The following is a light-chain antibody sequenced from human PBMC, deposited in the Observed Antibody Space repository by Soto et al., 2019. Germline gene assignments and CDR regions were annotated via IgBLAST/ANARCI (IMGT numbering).Light chain of an antibody. CDR1: QSIGKW. CDR3: QQYDSYSPLT. J-gene: IGKJ4*01. V-gene: IGKV1-5*01. Sequence: DIQMTQSPSTLSASVGDRVTITCRASQSIGKWLAWYQQKPGTAPKLLIYDASNLESGVPSRFSGSGSGTEFTLTIRSLQPDDFATYYCQQYDSYSPLTFGGGTKVDIK. CDR2: DAS.